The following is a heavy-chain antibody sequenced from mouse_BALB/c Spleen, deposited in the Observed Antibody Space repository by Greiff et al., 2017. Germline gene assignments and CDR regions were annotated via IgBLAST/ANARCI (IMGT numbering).Heavy chain of an antibody. CDR3: ASGGSFAWFAY. CDR2: IDPANGNT. CDR1: GFNIKDTY. Sequence: EVKLVESGAELVKPGASVKLSCTASGFNIKDTYMHWVKQRPEQGLEWIGRIDPANGNTKYDPKFQGKATITADTSSNTAYLQLSSLTSEDTAVYYCASGGSFAWFAYWGQGTLVTVSA. V-gene: IGHV14-3*02. J-gene: IGHJ3*01.